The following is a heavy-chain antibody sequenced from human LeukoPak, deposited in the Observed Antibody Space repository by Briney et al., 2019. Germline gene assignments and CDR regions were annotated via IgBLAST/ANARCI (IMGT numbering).Heavy chain of an antibody. V-gene: IGHV1-18*01. Sequence: ASVKVSCKASGYTFTSYGISWVRQAPGQGLEWMGWISAYNGNTNYAQKLQGRVTMTTDTSTSTAYTELRSLRSDDTAVYYCARSKAAAASNWFDPWGQETLVPSPQ. CDR2: ISAYNGNT. D-gene: IGHD6-13*01. J-gene: IGHJ5*02. CDR1: GYTFTSYG. CDR3: ARSKAAAASNWFDP.